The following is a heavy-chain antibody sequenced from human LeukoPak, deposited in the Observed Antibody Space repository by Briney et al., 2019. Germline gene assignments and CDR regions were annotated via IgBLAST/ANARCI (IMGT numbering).Heavy chain of an antibody. CDR1: GASISSTNYY. Sequence: SETLSLTCSVSGASISSTNYYWSWVRQVPGKGLEWIGYIYYSGRSYFNPSLRSRVSMSVDTSKSQFSLNLTSVTAADTAVYYCARVVPVPAEYFRHWGQGTLVTVSS. J-gene: IGHJ1*01. V-gene: IGHV4-31*03. CDR3: ARVVPVPAEYFRH. CDR2: IYYSGRS.